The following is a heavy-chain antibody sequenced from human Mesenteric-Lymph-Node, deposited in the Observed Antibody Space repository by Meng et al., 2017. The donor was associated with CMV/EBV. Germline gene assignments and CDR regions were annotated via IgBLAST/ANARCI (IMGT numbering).Heavy chain of an antibody. CDR3: ARPTPFYNWFDP. CDR1: GFSFSDYA. J-gene: IGHJ5*02. Sequence: GGSLRLSCAASGFSFSDYAIHWVRQAPGKGLEWVAFISYDGSNNHYADSVKGRFTISRDNSKNTLYLQMNSLRPEDTAVYYCARPTPFYNWFDPWGQGTLVTVSS. CDR2: ISYDGSNN. D-gene: IGHD2-15*01. V-gene: IGHV3-30-3*01.